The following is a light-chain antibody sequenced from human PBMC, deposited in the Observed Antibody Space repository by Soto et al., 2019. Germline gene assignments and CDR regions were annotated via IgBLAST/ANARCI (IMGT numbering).Light chain of an antibody. J-gene: IGKJ2*01. CDR1: QSISSW. Sequence: DIQMTQSPSTLSASVGDRVTITCRASQSISSWLAWYQQKSGKAPKLLIYKASSLESGVPSRFSGSGSGTEFTLTISSLQADDFATYYCQQYNSCPYTFGQGTKLEIK. CDR2: KAS. CDR3: QQYNSCPYT. V-gene: IGKV1-5*03.